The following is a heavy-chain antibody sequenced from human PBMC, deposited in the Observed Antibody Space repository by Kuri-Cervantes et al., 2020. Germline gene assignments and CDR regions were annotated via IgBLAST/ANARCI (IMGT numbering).Heavy chain of an antibody. CDR3: ARDHSSSWESPIFDY. V-gene: IGHV3-13*01. Sequence: GGSLRLSCAAAGFTFSSYDMHWVRQATGKGLEWVSAIGTAGDTYYPGSVKGRFTISRENAKNSLYLQMNSLRDEDTAVYYCARDHSSSWESPIFDYWGQGTLVTVSS. CDR1: GFTFSSYD. D-gene: IGHD6-13*01. CDR2: IGTAGDT. J-gene: IGHJ4*02.